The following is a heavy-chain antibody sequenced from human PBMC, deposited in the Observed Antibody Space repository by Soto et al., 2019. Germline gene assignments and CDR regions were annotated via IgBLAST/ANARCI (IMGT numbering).Heavy chain of an antibody. V-gene: IGHV3-30*02. CDR3: TIVRVADSALDH. CDR1: GFSFENYG. Sequence: QVQMVESGGGVVQPGRSLRLSCAASGFSFENYGMHWVCQAPGRGLEWVAFMSYDGSDTFYADSVKGRFTISRDNSKNTLFLHMSNLRAEDTAMYYCTIVRVADSALDHWGQGTLVTVSS. J-gene: IGHJ4*02. D-gene: IGHD3-10*02. CDR2: MSYDGSDT.